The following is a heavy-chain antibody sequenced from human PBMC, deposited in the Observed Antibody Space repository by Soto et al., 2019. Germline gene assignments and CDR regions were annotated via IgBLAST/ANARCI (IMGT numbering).Heavy chain of an antibody. J-gene: IGHJ6*02. CDR2: IYPGDSDT. V-gene: IGHV5-51*01. Sequence: GESLKISCKGSGYTFTNYWIGWVRQMPGKGPEWMGIIYPGDSDTKYNPSFQGQVTISADKSITTTYLQWGSLKASDTAIYYCAASIFYYGMDVWGQGTTVTVSS. CDR3: AASIFYYGMDV. CDR1: GYTFTNYW.